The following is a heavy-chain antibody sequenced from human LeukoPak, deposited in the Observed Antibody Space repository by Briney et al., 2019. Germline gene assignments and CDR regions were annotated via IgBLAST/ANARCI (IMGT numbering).Heavy chain of an antibody. D-gene: IGHD1-26*01. CDR1: GFTFSSYG. CDR2: ISYDGSNK. Sequence: GGSLRLSCAASGFTFSSYGMHWVRQAPGKGLKWVAVISYDGSNKYYADSVKGRFTISRDNSKNTLYLQMNSLRAEDTAVYYCARVGGSYGYFFDYWGQGTLVTVSS. V-gene: IGHV3-30*03. CDR3: ARVGGSYGYFFDY. J-gene: IGHJ4*02.